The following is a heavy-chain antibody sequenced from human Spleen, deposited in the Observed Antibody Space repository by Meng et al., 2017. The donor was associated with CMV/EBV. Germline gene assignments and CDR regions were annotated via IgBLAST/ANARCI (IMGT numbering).Heavy chain of an antibody. J-gene: IGHJ4*02. CDR1: GGSISSYY. CDR2: ICYSGST. D-gene: IGHD1-26*01. Sequence: SETLSLTCTVSGGSISSYYWSWIRQPPGKGLEWIGSICYSGSTYYNPSLKSRVTISVDTSKNQFSLKLSSVTAADTAVYYCARDRRLVGATTFDSWGQGTLVTVSS. CDR3: ARDRRLVGATTFDS. V-gene: IGHV4-59*12.